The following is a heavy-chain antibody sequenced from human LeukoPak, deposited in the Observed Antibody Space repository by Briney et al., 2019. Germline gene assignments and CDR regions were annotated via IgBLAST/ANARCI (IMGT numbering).Heavy chain of an antibody. D-gene: IGHD6-19*01. CDR1: GFTFDNYA. Sequence: GGSLKLSCAASGFTFDNYAMNWVRQVPGKGLEWISLISWNSGTIGYADSVKGRFTISRDNANNFLYLQMNSLRAEDTALYYCARAYKDRSLAGKKEFFQHWGQGTLVTVSS. CDR3: ARAYKDRSLAGKKEFFQH. V-gene: IGHV3-9*01. CDR2: ISWNSGTI. J-gene: IGHJ1*01.